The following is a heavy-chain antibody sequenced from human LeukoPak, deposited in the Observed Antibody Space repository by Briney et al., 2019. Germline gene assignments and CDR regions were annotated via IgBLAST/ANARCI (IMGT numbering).Heavy chain of an antibody. V-gene: IGHV3-11*04. J-gene: IGHJ4*02. D-gene: IGHD6-13*01. Sequence: GGSLRLSCAASGFTFSDYYMSWIRQAPGKGLEWVSYISSSGSTIYYADSVKGRFTISRDNAKDSLYLQMNSLRAEDTAVYYCARDNGAAAVNFDYWGQGTLVTVSS. CDR1: GFTFSDYY. CDR2: ISSSGSTI. CDR3: ARDNGAAAVNFDY.